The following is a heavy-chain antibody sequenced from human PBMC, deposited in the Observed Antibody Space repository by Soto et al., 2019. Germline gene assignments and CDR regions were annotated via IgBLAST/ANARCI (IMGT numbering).Heavy chain of an antibody. V-gene: IGHV1-69*02. Sequence: GASVKVSCKASGGTFSTHTITWLRQAPGQGPEWMGRILPVLNIVNYAQKFQGRVTITADKSTSTAYMELSSLKTEDTAVYYCARVDKQLGTTFFDYWGQGILVTVSS. J-gene: IGHJ4*02. CDR1: GGTFSTHT. D-gene: IGHD1-1*01. CDR3: ARVDKQLGTTFFDY. CDR2: ILPVLNIV.